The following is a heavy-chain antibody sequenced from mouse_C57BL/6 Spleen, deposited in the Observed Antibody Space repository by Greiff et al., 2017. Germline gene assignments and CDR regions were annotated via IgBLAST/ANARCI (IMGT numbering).Heavy chain of an antibody. CDR1: GYTFTSYW. V-gene: IGHV1-52*01. CDR2: IDPSDSET. J-gene: IGHJ4*01. CDR3: ARNLDYYAMDY. Sequence: QVQLQQPGAELVRPGSSVKLSCKASGYTFTSYWMHWVKQRPIQGLEWIGNIDPSDSETHYNQKFKDKATLTVDKSSSTAYMQLSSLTSADSAVYYCARNLDYYAMDYWGQGTSVTVSS.